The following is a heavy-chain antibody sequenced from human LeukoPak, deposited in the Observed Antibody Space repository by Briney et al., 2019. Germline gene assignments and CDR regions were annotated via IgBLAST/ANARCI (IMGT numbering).Heavy chain of an antibody. J-gene: IGHJ5*02. CDR1: GFTFSSYS. V-gene: IGHV3-21*01. CDR2: ISSSSSYI. D-gene: IGHD3-22*01. CDR3: ARDTSYYYDSSGYQPS. Sequence: GGSLRLSCAASGFTFSSYSMNWVRQAPGKGLEWVSSISSSSSYIYYADSVKGRFTISRDNAKNSLYLQMNSLRAEDTAVYYCARDTSYYYDSSGYQPSWGQGTLVTVSS.